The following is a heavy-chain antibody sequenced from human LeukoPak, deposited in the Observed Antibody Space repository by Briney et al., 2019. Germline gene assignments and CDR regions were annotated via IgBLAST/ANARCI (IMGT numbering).Heavy chain of an antibody. CDR2: INHSGST. V-gene: IGHV4-34*01. CDR3: ARGRGMVRPSPLGY. CDR1: GGSFSGYY. Sequence: SETLSLTCAVYGGSFSGYYWSWIRQPPGKGLEWIGEINHSGSTNYNPSLKSRVTISVDTSKNQFSLKLSSVTAADTAVYYCARGRGMVRPSPLGYWGQGTLVTVST. J-gene: IGHJ4*02. D-gene: IGHD3-10*01.